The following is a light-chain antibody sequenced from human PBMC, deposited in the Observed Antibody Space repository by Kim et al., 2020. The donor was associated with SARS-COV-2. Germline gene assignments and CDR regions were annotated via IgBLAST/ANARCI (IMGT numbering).Light chain of an antibody. CDR3: FSYTSSSTLV. Sequence: GQSTTISCTRTSSDISANNFVSWYQQHPGKAPKLMICDVSDRPSGVSDRFSGSKSGNTASLTISGLQAEDEADYYCFSYTSSSTLVFGGGTQLTVL. CDR1: SSDISANNF. CDR2: DVS. V-gene: IGLV2-14*03. J-gene: IGLJ2*01.